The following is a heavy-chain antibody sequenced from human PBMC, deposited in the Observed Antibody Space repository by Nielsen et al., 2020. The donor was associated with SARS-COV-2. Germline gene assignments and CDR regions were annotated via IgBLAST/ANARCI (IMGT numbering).Heavy chain of an antibody. Sequence: LSLTCTVSGGSISSGGYYWSWIRHHPGKGLEWIGYIYFSGRTCYNPSLKSRVTISVDTSKNQFSLSLRSVTAADTAVYYCARESSGYDHYNYGMDVWGQGATVTVSS. D-gene: IGHD5-12*01. CDR2: IYFSGRT. CDR1: GGSISSGGYY. CDR3: ARESSGYDHYNYGMDV. J-gene: IGHJ6*02. V-gene: IGHV4-31*03.